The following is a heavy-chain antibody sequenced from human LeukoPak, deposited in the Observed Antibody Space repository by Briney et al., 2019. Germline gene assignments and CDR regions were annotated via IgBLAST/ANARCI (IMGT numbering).Heavy chain of an antibody. Sequence: GGSLRLSCAASGFTFDDYGMSWVRQAPGKGLEWVSGINWNGGSTGYADSVKGRFTISRDNAKNSLYLQMNSLRAEDTALYHCARVSKGYSSGWPDYYYYYYMDVWGKGTTVTISS. CDR1: GFTFDDYG. J-gene: IGHJ6*03. V-gene: IGHV3-20*01. D-gene: IGHD6-19*01. CDR3: ARVSKGYSSGWPDYYYYYYMDV. CDR2: INWNGGST.